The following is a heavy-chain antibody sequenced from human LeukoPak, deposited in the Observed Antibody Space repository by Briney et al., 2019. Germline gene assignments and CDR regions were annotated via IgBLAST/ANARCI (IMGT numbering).Heavy chain of an antibody. CDR3: IRGTVGAPGNDY. CDR2: IDTDGSFT. CDR1: GFTFSNYW. V-gene: IGHV3-74*01. J-gene: IGHJ4*02. Sequence: GGSLRLSCAASGFTFSNYWMHWVRQAPGKGLVWVSRIDTDGSFTSYADSVRGRFTISRDNAKDTLYLQMSSLRAEDTAVYYCIRGTVGAPGNDYWGQGTLVTVSS. D-gene: IGHD1-26*01.